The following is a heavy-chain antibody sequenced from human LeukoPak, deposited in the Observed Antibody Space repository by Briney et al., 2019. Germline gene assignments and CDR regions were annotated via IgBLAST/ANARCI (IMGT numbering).Heavy chain of an antibody. CDR1: GFTLSSHW. V-gene: IGHV3-7*01. CDR3: ARDFSGSSRD. D-gene: IGHD1-26*01. CDR2: INEGGSEK. Sequence: GGSLRLSCTVSGFTLSSHWMSGRRHLPGKGLEWVANINEGGSEKYFVDSVRGRFTISKDNAKNSLYLQMNSLRADDTAVYYCARDFSGSSRDWGQGALVTVS. J-gene: IGHJ4*02.